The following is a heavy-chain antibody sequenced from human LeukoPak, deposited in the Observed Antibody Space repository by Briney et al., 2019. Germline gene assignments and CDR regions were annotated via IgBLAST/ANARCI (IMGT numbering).Heavy chain of an antibody. CDR2: IYHGGST. Sequence: SETLSLTCGVSGYSIISGFYWGWIRQPPGKGLEWIGNIYHGGSTYYNPSLKSRVTISVDTSKNQFSLKLNSVTAADTAVYYCARTTDDYSGSYYFHYWGQGTLVTVSS. V-gene: IGHV4-38-2*01. J-gene: IGHJ4*02. CDR1: GYSIISGFY. CDR3: ARTTDDYSGSYYFHY. D-gene: IGHD1-26*01.